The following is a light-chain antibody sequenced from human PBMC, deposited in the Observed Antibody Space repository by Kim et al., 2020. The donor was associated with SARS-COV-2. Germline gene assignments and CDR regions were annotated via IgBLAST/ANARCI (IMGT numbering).Light chain of an antibody. J-gene: IGKJ4*01. V-gene: IGKV1D-16*01. Sequence: DIQMTQSPSSLSASVGDRVTITCRASQGISHWLAWYQQKPERAPKSLIYGASSLQSGVPRRLSGSGSGTDFTLTINNLQPEDFATYYCQQYDTFPLTFGGGTKVDIK. CDR2: GAS. CDR1: QGISHW. CDR3: QQYDTFPLT.